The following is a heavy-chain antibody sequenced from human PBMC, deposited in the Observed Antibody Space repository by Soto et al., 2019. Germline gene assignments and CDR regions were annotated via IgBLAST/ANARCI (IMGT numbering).Heavy chain of an antibody. Sequence: ASVKVSCKXSGYTFTSYGISWVRQAPGQGLEWMGWISAYNGNTNYAQKLQGRVTMTTDTSTSTAYMELRSLRSDDTAVYYCAREDSGYDLYYYYYGMDVWGQGTTVTVSS. CDR3: AREDSGYDLYYYYYGMDV. J-gene: IGHJ6*02. CDR2: ISAYNGNT. V-gene: IGHV1-18*01. CDR1: GYTFTSYG. D-gene: IGHD5-12*01.